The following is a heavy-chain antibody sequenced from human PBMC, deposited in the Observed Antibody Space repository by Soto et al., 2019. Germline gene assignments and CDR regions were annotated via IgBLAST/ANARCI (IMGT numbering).Heavy chain of an antibody. CDR2: INPKSGGT. D-gene: IGHD3-22*01. Sequence: ASVKVSCKASGYTFSGYYMHWVRQAPGQGLEWMGWINPKSGGTKYAQKFQGRVTMTRDTSISTAYMELSSLRYDDTAVYYCARTYYSDSSGYYCIGYWGQGTQVTVSS. J-gene: IGHJ4*02. CDR1: GYTFSGYY. V-gene: IGHV1-2*02. CDR3: ARTYYSDSSGYYCIGY.